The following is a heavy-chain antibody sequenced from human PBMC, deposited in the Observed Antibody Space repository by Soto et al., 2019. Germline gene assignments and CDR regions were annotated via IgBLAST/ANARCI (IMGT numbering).Heavy chain of an antibody. J-gene: IGHJ4*02. V-gene: IGHV3-23*01. CDR3: AKDKPGTTSFDY. D-gene: IGHD1-1*01. CDR1: GFTISSNA. CDR2: ISERGDTT. Sequence: LRLSCAASGFTISSNAMYWVRQAPGKGLEWVSAISERGDTTHYADSVKGRFTISRDTSKNTLYLQLNTLRADDTAVYYCAKDKPGTTSFDYWGQGTLVTVSS.